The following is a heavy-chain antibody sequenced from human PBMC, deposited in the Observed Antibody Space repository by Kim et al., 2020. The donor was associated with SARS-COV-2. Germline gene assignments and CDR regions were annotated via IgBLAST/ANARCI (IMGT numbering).Heavy chain of an antibody. J-gene: IGHJ4*02. Sequence: GGSLRLSCAASGFTFSSYSMNWVRQAPGKGLEWVSSISSSSSYIYYADSVKGRFTISRDNAKNSLYLQMNSPRAEDTAVYYCAIPLDYSSSWGIFDYWGQGTLVTVSS. CDR2: ISSSSSYI. CDR1: GFTFSSYS. D-gene: IGHD6-13*01. V-gene: IGHV3-21*01. CDR3: AIPLDYSSSWGIFDY.